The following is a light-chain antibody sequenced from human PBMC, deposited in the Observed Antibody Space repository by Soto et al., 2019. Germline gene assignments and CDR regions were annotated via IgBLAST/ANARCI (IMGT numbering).Light chain of an antibody. CDR2: KAA. V-gene: IGKV1-5*03. CDR1: DNIVHW. Sequence: DIQMTHSPSTLSSSFGDRVAITCRASDNIVHWVAWYQQKPGKAPKLLIYKAANLADEVPSRFAGSGSGTDFTLTITRLQPDDFATYYCQHYNSFSRTFGQGTKVDI. CDR3: QHYNSFSRT. J-gene: IGKJ1*01.